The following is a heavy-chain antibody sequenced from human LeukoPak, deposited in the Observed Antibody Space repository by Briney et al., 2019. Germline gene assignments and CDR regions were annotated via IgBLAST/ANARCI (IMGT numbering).Heavy chain of an antibody. Sequence: GGSLRLSCAASGFTFGPYTMNWVRQAPGKGLEWVSYISSSSDTIYYADSVKGRFTISRDNAKNSLYLQMNSLRVKDTAVYYCASGMRVGPNIWGQGTLVTVSS. V-gene: IGHV3-48*04. CDR3: ASGMRVGPNI. D-gene: IGHD1-26*01. CDR2: ISSSSDTI. J-gene: IGHJ4*02. CDR1: GFTFGPYT.